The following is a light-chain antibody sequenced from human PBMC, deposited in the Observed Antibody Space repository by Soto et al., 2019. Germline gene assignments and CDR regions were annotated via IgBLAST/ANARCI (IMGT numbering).Light chain of an antibody. Sequence: ENVLTQSPGTLSLSPGERATLSCRASQSVSNDYLAWYQQKPGQAPRLLMYGASRRATGIPDRFSAGGSGTDFTLTISRLEPEDFAVYYCQQYAGLPITSGQGTRLE. V-gene: IGKV3-20*01. CDR2: GAS. CDR3: QQYAGLPIT. CDR1: QSVSNDY. J-gene: IGKJ5*01.